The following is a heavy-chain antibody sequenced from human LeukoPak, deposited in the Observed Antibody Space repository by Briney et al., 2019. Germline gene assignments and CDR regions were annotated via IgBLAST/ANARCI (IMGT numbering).Heavy chain of an antibody. CDR3: ARGGLRYFDWLLPDFDY. D-gene: IGHD3-9*01. V-gene: IGHV3-21*01. J-gene: IGHJ4*02. CDR2: ISSSSSYI. Sequence: GGSLRLSCAASGFTFSSYSMNWVRQAPGKGLEWVSSISSSSSYIYYADSVKGRFTISRDNAKNSLYLQMNSLRAEDTAVYYCARGGLRYFDWLLPDFDYWGQGTLVTVSS. CDR1: GFTFSSYS.